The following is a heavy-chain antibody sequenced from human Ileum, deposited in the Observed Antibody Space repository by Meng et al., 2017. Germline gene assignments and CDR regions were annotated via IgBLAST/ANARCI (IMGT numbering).Heavy chain of an antibody. J-gene: IGHJ4*02. CDR1: GGSFSGYY. CDR3: ARGRGTVAERYFDS. D-gene: IGHD6-19*01. V-gene: IGHV4-34*01. CDR2: INHSGSP. Sequence: GSLRLSCAVYGGSFSGYYWSWIRQPPGKGLEWIGDINHSGSPNYNPSLKSRITISVDMSKNQVSLKMNSVTAADTAVYYCARGRGTVAERYFDSGARETWSPSPQ.